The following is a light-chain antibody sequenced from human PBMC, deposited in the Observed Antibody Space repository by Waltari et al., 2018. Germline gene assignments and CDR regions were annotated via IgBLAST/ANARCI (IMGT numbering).Light chain of an antibody. CDR3: QQLSGYPFT. Sequence: DIQLTQSPSFLSASVGDRVTITCRASQDISTYLAWYQQKPGKAPKLLIHAVSTLQAGVPSRCSGGGSGTEFTLTISSRQPEDFATYYCQQLSGYPFTFGPGTKVDIK. V-gene: IGKV1-9*01. CDR2: AVS. J-gene: IGKJ3*01. CDR1: QDISTY.